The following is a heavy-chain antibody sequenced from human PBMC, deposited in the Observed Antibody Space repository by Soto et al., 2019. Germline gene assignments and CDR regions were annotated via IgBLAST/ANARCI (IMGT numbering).Heavy chain of an antibody. Sequence: SETLSLTCTVSGGSISSYYWSWIRQPPGKGLEWIGYIYYSGSTNYNPSLKSRVTISVDTSKNQFSLKLSSVTAADTAVYYCASDRNVDYVDYWGQGTLATVSA. CDR1: GGSISSYY. J-gene: IGHJ4*02. V-gene: IGHV4-59*01. CDR3: ASDRNVDYVDY. CDR2: IYYSGST. D-gene: IGHD1-1*01.